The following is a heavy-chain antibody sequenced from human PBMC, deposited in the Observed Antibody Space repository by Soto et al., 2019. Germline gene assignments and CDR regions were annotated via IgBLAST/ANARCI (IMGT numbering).Heavy chain of an antibody. J-gene: IGHJ3*02. Sequence: SETLSLPGTVSGGSISSYYCSWIRQPPWKGLEWIGYIYYSGITNYNPSLKSRVTISVDTSKNQFSLKLSSVTAADTAVYYCAGDKWGYCSGGSGASGDAFDIWGQGTMVTV. CDR2: IYYSGIT. CDR3: AGDKWGYCSGGSGASGDAFDI. D-gene: IGHD2-15*01. CDR1: GGSISSYY. V-gene: IGHV4-59*01.